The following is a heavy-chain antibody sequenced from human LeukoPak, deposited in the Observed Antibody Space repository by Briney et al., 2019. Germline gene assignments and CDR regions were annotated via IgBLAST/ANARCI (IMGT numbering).Heavy chain of an antibody. V-gene: IGHV4-61*01. CDR1: GGSVSSGSYY. J-gene: IGHJ6*04. CDR3: ARVGILTGYLLIHYYGMDV. Sequence: SETLSLTCTVSGGSVSSGSYYWSWIRQPPGKGLEWIGYIYYSGSTNYNPSLKSRVTISVDTSKNQFSLKLSSVTAADTAVYYCARVGILTGYLLIHYYGMDVWGKGTTVTVSS. D-gene: IGHD3-9*01. CDR2: IYYSGST.